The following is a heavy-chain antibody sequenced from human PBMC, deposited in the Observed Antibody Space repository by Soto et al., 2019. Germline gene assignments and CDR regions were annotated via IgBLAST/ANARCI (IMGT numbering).Heavy chain of an antibody. V-gene: IGHV1-18*04. J-gene: IGHJ5*02. CDR3: ARVEHGVVVVKAAMDSWFDT. CDR2: ISAYNGNT. D-gene: IGHD2-2*01. Sequence: ASVKVSCKASGYTFTSYGISWVRQAPGQGLEWMGWISAYNGNTNYAQKLQGRVTMTTDTSTSTAYMELRSLRSDDTAVYYCARVEHGVVVVKAAMDSWFDTWGQGTLVTVSS. CDR1: GYTFTSYG.